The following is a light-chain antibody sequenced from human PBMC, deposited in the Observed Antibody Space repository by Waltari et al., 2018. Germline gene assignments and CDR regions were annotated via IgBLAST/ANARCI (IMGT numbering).Light chain of an antibody. Sequence: QSALTQPASVSGSPGQSITLSCPGTSSDVGASNYVSWYQQHPGKVPKLMIYEVSNRPSGVSNRFSGSKSGNTASLTISGLQAEDEADYYCSSYTSSSTYVFGTGTSVTVL. J-gene: IGLJ1*01. CDR3: SSYTSSSTYV. V-gene: IGLV2-14*01. CDR1: SSDVGASNY. CDR2: EVS.